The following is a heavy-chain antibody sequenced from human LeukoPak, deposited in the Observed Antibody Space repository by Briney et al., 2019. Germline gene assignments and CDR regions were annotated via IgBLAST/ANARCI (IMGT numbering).Heavy chain of an antibody. CDR3: AKDFIVVVPAVNWFDP. D-gene: IGHD2-2*01. CDR1: GFTFSSYA. Sequence: GGSLRLSCVASGFTFSSYAMSWVRQAPGKGLEWVSGISGSGGSTYYPDSVEGRFTISRDDSKNTLYLQMNSLRAEDTAVYYCAKDFIVVVPAVNWFDPWGQGTLVTVSS. V-gene: IGHV3-23*01. CDR2: ISGSGGST. J-gene: IGHJ5*02.